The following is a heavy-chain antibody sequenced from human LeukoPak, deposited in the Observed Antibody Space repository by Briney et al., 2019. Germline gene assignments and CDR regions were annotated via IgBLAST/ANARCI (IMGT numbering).Heavy chain of an antibody. J-gene: IGHJ6*02. CDR2: IYYSGST. D-gene: IGHD3-10*01. Sequence: SETLSLTCTVSGGSISSYYWSWIRQPPGKGLEWIGYIYYSGSTNYNPSLKSRVTISVDTSKNQFSLKLSSVTAADTAVYYCARGPGFRHYYYGMDVWGQGTTVTVSS. CDR3: ARGPGFRHYYYGMDV. CDR1: GGSISSYY. V-gene: IGHV4-59*08.